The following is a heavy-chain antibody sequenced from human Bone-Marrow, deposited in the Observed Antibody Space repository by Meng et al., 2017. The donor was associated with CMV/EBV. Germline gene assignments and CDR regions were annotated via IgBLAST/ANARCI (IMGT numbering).Heavy chain of an antibody. D-gene: IGHD2-15*01. J-gene: IGHJ4*02. CDR3: ARDPLVAATRAELDY. V-gene: IGHV1-2*02. CDR1: GYTATTYY. Sequence: ASVKVSCKASGYTATTYYIHWVRQAPGQGLEWMGWINPNSGGTKYAQKFQGRVTMTRDTSISTAYMELSRLRSDDTAVYYCARDPLVAATRAELDYWGQGTLVTVSS. CDR2: INPNSGGT.